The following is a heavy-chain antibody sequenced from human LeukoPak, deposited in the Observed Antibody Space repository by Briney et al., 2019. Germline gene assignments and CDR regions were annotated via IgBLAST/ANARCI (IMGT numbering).Heavy chain of an antibody. V-gene: IGHV3-11*01. CDR1: GFTFSDYY. D-gene: IGHD4-11*01. CDR3: ARGYTNYGYVFDI. J-gene: IGHJ3*02. CDR2: ISSSGSTI. Sequence: GGSLTLSCTVSGFTFSDYYMIWIRQAPGKGLEWVSYISSSGSTIYYADSVKGRFTISRDNARNSLYLQMNNLRVEDTAVYYCARGYTNYGYVFDIWGQGTMVTVSS.